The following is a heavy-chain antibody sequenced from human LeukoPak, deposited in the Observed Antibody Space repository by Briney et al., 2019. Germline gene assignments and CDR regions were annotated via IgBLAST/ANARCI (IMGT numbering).Heavy chain of an antibody. CDR3: AKKGATTGDFDY. Sequence: GGSLRLSCAASGFTFSSYSMNWIRQAPGKGLEWVSSISSSSSYTYYADSVKGRFTISRDNSKNTLYLQMNSLRAEDTAVYYCAKKGATTGDFDYWGQGTLVTVSS. J-gene: IGHJ4*02. CDR1: GFTFSSYS. D-gene: IGHD1-26*01. CDR2: ISSSSSYT. V-gene: IGHV3-21*04.